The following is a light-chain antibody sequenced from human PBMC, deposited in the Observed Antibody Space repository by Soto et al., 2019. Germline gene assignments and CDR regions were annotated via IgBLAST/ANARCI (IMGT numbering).Light chain of an antibody. CDR3: AAWDDSLRGV. V-gene: IGLV1-47*01. CDR2: RNN. CDR1: SSNIGSNY. J-gene: IGLJ2*01. Sequence: QLVLTQPPSASGTRGQRVTISCSGSSSNIGSNYVYWYQQLPGTAPKLLIYRNNQRPSGVPDRFSGSKSGTSASLSISGLRSEDEADYYFAAWDDSLRGVFGGGTKLTVL.